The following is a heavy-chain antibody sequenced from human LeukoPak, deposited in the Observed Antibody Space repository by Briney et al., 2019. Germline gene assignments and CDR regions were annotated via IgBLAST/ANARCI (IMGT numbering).Heavy chain of an antibody. CDR3: ATSDDSSGSD. CDR2: INQNESVK. V-gene: IGHV3-7*01. Sequence: GGSLRLSCAASGFSFSNYWMSWVRQAPGKGLQWVANINQNESVKHHVESAKGRFTISRDNAKNSVYLQMNSLRAEDTAVYYCATSDDSSGSDWGQGTLVTVSS. D-gene: IGHD3-22*01. CDR1: GFSFSNYW. J-gene: IGHJ1*01.